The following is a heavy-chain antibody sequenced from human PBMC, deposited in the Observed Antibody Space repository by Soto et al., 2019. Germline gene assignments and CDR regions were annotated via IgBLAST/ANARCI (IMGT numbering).Heavy chain of an antibody. Sequence: GGSLRLSCAASGFTLSSYAMSWVRQAPGKGLEWVSAIFGNSGGTYYEDSVKGRFTISRDNSKNTLYLQMSSLRAEDTAVYYCAKKMSTADTVFDKWGQGTLVTVSS. D-gene: IGHD2-21*02. CDR1: GFTLSSYA. J-gene: IGHJ4*02. CDR3: AKKMSTADTVFDK. V-gene: IGHV3-23*01. CDR2: IFGNSGGT.